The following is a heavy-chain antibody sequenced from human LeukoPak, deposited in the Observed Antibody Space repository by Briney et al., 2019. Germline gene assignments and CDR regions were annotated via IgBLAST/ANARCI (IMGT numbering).Heavy chain of an antibody. CDR1: GFTFSSYS. D-gene: IGHD1-26*01. CDR2: ISSSGTYI. CDR3: ARDAASIVGGHGGYFDY. Sequence: GGSLRLSCAASGFTFSSYSMNWVRQAPGQGLEWVSSISSSGTYIYYADSVKGRFTISRDNAKNSLYLQMNSLRAEDTAVYYCARDAASIVGGHGGYFDYWGQGTLVTVSS. J-gene: IGHJ4*02. V-gene: IGHV3-21*01.